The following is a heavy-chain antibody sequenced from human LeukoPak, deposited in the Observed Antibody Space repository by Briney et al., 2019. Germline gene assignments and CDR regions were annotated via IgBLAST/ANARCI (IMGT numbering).Heavy chain of an antibody. CDR2: IYWDDDK. D-gene: IGHD5-12*01. Sequence: SGPMLVKPTQTLTLTCTFSGFSLSTSGVGVGWIRQPPGKALEWLALIYWDDDKRYSPSLKSRLTITKDTSRNQVVLTMTNMDPVDTATYYCAQQGRYSGYDSFDYWGQGALVTVSS. CDR3: AQQGRYSGYDSFDY. CDR1: GFSLSTSGVG. J-gene: IGHJ4*02. V-gene: IGHV2-5*02.